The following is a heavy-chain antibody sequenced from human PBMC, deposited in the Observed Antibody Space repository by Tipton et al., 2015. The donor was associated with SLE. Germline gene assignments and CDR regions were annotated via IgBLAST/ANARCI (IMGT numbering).Heavy chain of an antibody. Sequence: TLSLTCTVSGDSISSGPYYWGWIRQPPGKGLEWIGSLYRSGDAYYSPSLQSRVSMSVDTSKRQFSLKLSSVTAADTAVYYCARDLYGGNADYWGQGTLVTVSS. CDR2: LYRSGDA. V-gene: IGHV4-39*07. J-gene: IGHJ4*02. CDR3: ARDLYGGNADY. D-gene: IGHD4/OR15-4a*01. CDR1: GDSISSGPYY.